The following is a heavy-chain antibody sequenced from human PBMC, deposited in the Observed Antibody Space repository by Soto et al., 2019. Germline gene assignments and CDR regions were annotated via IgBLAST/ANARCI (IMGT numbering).Heavy chain of an antibody. Sequence: QVQLVQSGVEVKKPGASVKVSCKASGYTFSNFGISWVRQAPGQGLEWLGWISTDNGDTKYAQKFQGRVTMTTDTATTTVYMGLGSLKPDDTAVYYCTRDAKYYDILTGYFVNNYWGQGTLVTVSS. CDR1: GYTFSNFG. V-gene: IGHV1-18*01. D-gene: IGHD3-9*01. CDR3: TRDAKYYDILTGYFVNNY. CDR2: ISTDNGDT. J-gene: IGHJ4*02.